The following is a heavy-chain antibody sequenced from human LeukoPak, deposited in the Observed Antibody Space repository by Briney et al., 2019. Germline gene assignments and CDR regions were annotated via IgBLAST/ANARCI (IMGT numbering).Heavy chain of an antibody. D-gene: IGHD3-3*01. J-gene: IGHJ4*02. Sequence: ASVKVSCKVSGYTLTELSMHWVRQAPGKGLEWMGGFDPEDGETTYAQKFQGRVTMTEDTSTDTAYMELSSLRSEDTAVYYCATEIPPYYDFWSGYVYWGQGTLVTVSS. V-gene: IGHV1-24*01. CDR3: ATEIPPYYDFWSGYVY. CDR1: GYTLTELS. CDR2: FDPEDGET.